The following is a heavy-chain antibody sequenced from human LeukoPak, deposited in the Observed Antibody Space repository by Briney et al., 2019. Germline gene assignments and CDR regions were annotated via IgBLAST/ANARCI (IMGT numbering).Heavy chain of an antibody. CDR1: GFTFSSYA. D-gene: IGHD1-7*01. CDR3: AKTSSSNWNYVYFDS. Sequence: GGSLRLSCAASGFTFSSYAMSWVRRAPGKGLEWVSAISVSDGSTYYADSVKGRFTISRDNSKNTLYLQINSLRAEDTAVYYCAKTSSSNWNYVYFDSWGQGTLVTVSS. CDR2: ISVSDGST. V-gene: IGHV3-23*01. J-gene: IGHJ4*02.